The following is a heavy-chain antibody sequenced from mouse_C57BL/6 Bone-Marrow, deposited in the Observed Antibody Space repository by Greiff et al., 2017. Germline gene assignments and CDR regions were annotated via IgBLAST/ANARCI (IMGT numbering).Heavy chain of an antibody. CDR2: INPNNGGT. D-gene: IGHD1-1*01. V-gene: IGHV1-26*01. CDR1: GYTFTDYY. Sequence: EVQLQQSGPELVKPGASVKISCKASGYTFTDYYMNWVKQSHGKSLEWIGDINPNNGGTSYNQKFKGKATVTVDKSSSTAYMELRSLTSEDSAVYYCARNYYGSSDYWGQGTTLTVSS. J-gene: IGHJ2*01. CDR3: ARNYYGSSDY.